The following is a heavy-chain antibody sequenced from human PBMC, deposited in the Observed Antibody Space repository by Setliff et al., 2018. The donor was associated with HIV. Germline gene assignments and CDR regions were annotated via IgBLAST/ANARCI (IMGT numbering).Heavy chain of an antibody. CDR1: GASISSGT. J-gene: IGHJ5*02. D-gene: IGHD2-2*01. CDR2: IYNSEIT. Sequence: SETLSLTCIVSGASISSGTWSWIRQPPGKGLQWIGFIYNSEITNYNPSLKSRVTISLDMSKNQFSLKLTSVTAADTAVYYCARGGTSSNWFDPWGQGTLVTVSS. V-gene: IGHV4-59*01. CDR3: ARGGTSSNWFDP.